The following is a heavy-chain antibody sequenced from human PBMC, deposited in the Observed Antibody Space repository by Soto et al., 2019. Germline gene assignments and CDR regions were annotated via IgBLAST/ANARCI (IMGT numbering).Heavy chain of an antibody. CDR1: GFTFSSYA. J-gene: IGHJ3*02. Sequence: EVQILESGGGLVQPGGSLRLSCAASGFTFSSYAMYWVRQAPGKGLAWVSGISDSGTGTYYADYVKGRFTISRDNSKNTVYLQMKSLRAEDTALYYCAKDHTVVIHDAFDIWGQGTMVNVSS. CDR3: AKDHTVVIHDAFDI. D-gene: IGHD3-22*01. CDR2: ISDSGTGT. V-gene: IGHV3-23*01.